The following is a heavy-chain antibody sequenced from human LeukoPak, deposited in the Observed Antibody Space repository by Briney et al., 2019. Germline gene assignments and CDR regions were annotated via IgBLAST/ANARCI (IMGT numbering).Heavy chain of an antibody. J-gene: IGHJ3*02. CDR1: GFTFDDYA. Sequence: PGRSLRLSCAASGFTFDDYAMHWGRQAPGKGLEWGSGISLNSGSIGYADSVKGRSTISRGNAKTSLYLQINSLRAEAMALISCAKDKGARVRGGYAFDIWGQATMVTVSS. D-gene: IGHD3-10*01. CDR2: ISLNSGSI. V-gene: IGHV3-9*03. CDR3: AKDKGARVRGGYAFDI.